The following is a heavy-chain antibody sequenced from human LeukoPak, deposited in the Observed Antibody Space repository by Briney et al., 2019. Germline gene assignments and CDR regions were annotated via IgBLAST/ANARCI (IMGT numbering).Heavy chain of an antibody. CDR3: THIPPSGYELKDYYYYGMDV. CDR2: IKSKTDGGTT. CDR1: GFTFSNAW. Sequence: GGSLRLSCAASGFTFSNAWMSWVRQAPGKGLEWVGRIKSKTDGGTTDYAAPVKGRFTISRDDSKNTLYLQMNSLKTEDTAVYYCTHIPPSGYELKDYYYYGMDVWGKGTTVTVSS. V-gene: IGHV3-15*01. J-gene: IGHJ6*04. D-gene: IGHD5-12*01.